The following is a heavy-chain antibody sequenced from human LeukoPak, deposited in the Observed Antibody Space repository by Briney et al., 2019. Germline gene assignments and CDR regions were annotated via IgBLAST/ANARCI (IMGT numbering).Heavy chain of an antibody. CDR1: GFTVSSNY. J-gene: IGHJ1*01. Sequence: GGSLRLSCAASGFTVSSNYMSWVRQAPGKGLEWVSVIYSGGSTYYADSVKGRFTISRDNSKNTLYLQMNSLRAEDTAVYYCAREIAAAGIEYFQHWGQGTLVTVSS. CDR3: AREIAAAGIEYFQH. CDR2: IYSGGST. D-gene: IGHD6-13*01. V-gene: IGHV3-66*01.